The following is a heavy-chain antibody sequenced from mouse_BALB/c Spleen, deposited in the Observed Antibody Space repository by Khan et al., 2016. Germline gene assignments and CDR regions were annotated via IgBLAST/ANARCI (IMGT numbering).Heavy chain of an antibody. J-gene: IGHJ4*01. CDR2: ISYDGTT. V-gene: IGHV3-6*02. CDR1: GYSIASGYY. Sequence: EVQLQESGPGLVKPSQSLSLTCSVTGYSIASGYYWNWIRQFPGNKLEWMGYISYDGTTNYNPSLKNRFSLTRDTSKHQFFLKLNSVTTEDTATYYCARAYYLYAMDYWGQGTSVTVSS. CDR3: ARAYYLYAMDY. D-gene: IGHD1-1*01.